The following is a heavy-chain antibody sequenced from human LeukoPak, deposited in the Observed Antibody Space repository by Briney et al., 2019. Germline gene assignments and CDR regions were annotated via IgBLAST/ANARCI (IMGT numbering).Heavy chain of an antibody. J-gene: IGHJ6*02. V-gene: IGHV3-33*01. CDR2: IWYDGSNK. Sequence: GGSLRLSWAASGFTFSSYGMHWVRQAPGKGLEWVAVIWYDGSNKYYADSVKGRFTISRDNSKNTLYLQMNSLRAEDTAVYYCARDEWGRGWSGDYYYYGMDVWGQGTTVTVSS. CDR1: GFTFSSYG. D-gene: IGHD6-19*01. CDR3: ARDEWGRGWSGDYYYYGMDV.